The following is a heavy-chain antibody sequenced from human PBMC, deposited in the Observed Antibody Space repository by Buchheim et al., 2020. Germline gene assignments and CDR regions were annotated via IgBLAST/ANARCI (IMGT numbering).Heavy chain of an antibody. CDR1: GFTFSNYG. CDR2: IWYDGINK. Sequence: QVQLVESGGGVVQPGSSLRLSCAASGFTFSNYGIHWVRQAPGKGLEWVAVIWYDGINKYYADSVKGRFTISRDNSKNTLYLQMNSLRAEDTAVYYCARAGWGDYVLDYWGQGTL. D-gene: IGHD4-17*01. CDR3: ARAGWGDYVLDY. J-gene: IGHJ4*02. V-gene: IGHV3-33*01.